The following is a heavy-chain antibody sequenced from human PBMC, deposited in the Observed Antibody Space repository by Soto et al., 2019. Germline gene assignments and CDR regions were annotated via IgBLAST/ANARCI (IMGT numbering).Heavy chain of an antibody. CDR2: IIPIFGTA. CDR1: GGTFSSYA. V-gene: IGHV1-69*13. D-gene: IGHD3-3*01. CDR3: ARLRRDSYDFWSGYLDY. Sequence: SVKVSCKASGGTFSSYAISWVRQAPGQGLVWMGGIIPIFGTANYAQKFQGRVTITADESTSTAYMELSSLRSEDTAVYYCARLRRDSYDFWSGYLDYWGQGTLVTVSS. J-gene: IGHJ4*02.